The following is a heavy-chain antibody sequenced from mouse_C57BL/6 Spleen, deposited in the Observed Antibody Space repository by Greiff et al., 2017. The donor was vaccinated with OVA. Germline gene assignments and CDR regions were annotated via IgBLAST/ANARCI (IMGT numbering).Heavy chain of an antibody. CDR2: IYPGDGDT. CDR3: AREEISSRRAMDY. Sequence: LVESGPELVKPGASVKISCKASGYAFSSSWMNWVKQRPGKGLEWIGRIYPGDGDTNYNGKFKGKATLTADKSSSTAYMQLSSLTSEDSAVYFCAREEISSRRAMDYWGQGTSVTVSS. V-gene: IGHV1-82*01. CDR1: GYAFSSSW. J-gene: IGHJ4*01.